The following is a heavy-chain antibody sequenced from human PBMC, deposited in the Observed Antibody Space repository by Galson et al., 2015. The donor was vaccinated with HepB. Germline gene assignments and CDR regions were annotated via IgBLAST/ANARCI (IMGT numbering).Heavy chain of an antibody. D-gene: IGHD1-1*01. V-gene: IGHV3-23*01. Sequence: SLRLSCAASGFTFSGFAMSWVRQAPGKGLEWVSAINGRGEKTHYADYVKGRFTISRDDAKNTLYLQLNSLRAEDTAIYYCARGRPGTFTVLGNWGQGTLVTVSS. CDR3: ARGRPGTFTVLGN. J-gene: IGHJ4*02. CDR1: GFTFSGFA. CDR2: INGRGEKT.